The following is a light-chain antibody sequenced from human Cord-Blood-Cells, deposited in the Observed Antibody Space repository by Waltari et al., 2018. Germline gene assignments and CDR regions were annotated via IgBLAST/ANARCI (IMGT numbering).Light chain of an antibody. CDR3: QQYGSSPLFT. CDR2: GAS. CDR1: ESVSSSD. Sequence: EIVLTQSPGTLSLSPGERATLSCRASESVSSSDLAWYQQKPDKAPRLIIYGASSRATGIPDRFSSSGYGTDFTLTISRLEPEDFAVYYCQQYGSSPLFTFGPGTKVDIK. V-gene: IGKV3-20*01. J-gene: IGKJ3*01.